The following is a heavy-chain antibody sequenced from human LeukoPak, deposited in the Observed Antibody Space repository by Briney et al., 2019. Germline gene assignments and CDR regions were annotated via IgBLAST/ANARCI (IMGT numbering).Heavy chain of an antibody. CDR1: GFTFSTYW. V-gene: IGHV3-7*03. D-gene: IGHD1-26*01. CDR2: IKPDGSEK. Sequence: GGSLRLSCAASGFTFSTYWMGWVRQAPGKGLEWVAKIKPDGSEKDHVDSVKGRFTISRDNSKNTLYMQMNSLRAEDTAVYYCASQAFSGSFFAWGLGTLVTVSS. CDR3: ASQAFSGSFFA. J-gene: IGHJ5*02.